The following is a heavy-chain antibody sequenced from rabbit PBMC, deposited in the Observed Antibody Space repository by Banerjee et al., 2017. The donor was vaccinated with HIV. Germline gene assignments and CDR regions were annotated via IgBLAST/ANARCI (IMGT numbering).Heavy chain of an antibody. V-gene: IGHV1S45*01. J-gene: IGHJ6*01. CDR1: GFSFSTSYY. Sequence: QEQLEESGGDLVKPGASLTLTCTASGFSFSTSYYISWVRQAPGKGLEWIGCIDGTSSGSTWYASWAKGRFTISKTSSTTVSLQMNSLTAADTATYFCARDGVGYTFDLELWGPGTLVTVS. CDR3: ARDGVGYTFDLEL. D-gene: IGHD3-1*01. CDR2: IDGTSSGST.